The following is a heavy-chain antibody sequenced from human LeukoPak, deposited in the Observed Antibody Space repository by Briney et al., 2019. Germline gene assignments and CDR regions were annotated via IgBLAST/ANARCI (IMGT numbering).Heavy chain of an antibody. CDR2: IIPIFGTA. J-gene: IGHJ3*02. CDR1: GGTFSSYA. CDR3: AREFYGSGAFDI. V-gene: IGHV1-69*05. Sequence: ASVKVSCKASGGTFSSYAISWVRQAPGQGLGWMGRIIPIFGTANYAQKFQGRVTITTDESTSTAYMELSSLRSEDTAVYYCAREFYGSGAFDIWGQGTMVTVSS. D-gene: IGHD3-10*01.